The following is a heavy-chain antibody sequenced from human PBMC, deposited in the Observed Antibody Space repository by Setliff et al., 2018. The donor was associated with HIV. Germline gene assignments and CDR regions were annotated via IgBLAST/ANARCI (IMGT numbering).Heavy chain of an antibody. CDR1: GGSISSYY. J-gene: IGHJ2*01. V-gene: IGHV4-4*08. CDR3: ARSARFFYASGSRRYFDL. CDR2: IYTSESS. D-gene: IGHD3-10*01. Sequence: PSETLSLTCSVSGGSISSYYWSWVRQPPGKGLEWIGYIYTSESSNYNPSLKSRVTFSVDTSKNQFSLKLSSVTAADTAVYYCARSARFFYASGSRRYFDLWGRGTLVTVS.